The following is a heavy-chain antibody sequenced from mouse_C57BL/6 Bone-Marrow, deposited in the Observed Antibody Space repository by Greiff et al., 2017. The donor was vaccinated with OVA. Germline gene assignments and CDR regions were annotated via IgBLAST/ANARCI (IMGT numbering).Heavy chain of an antibody. CDR1: GYAFSSSW. J-gene: IGHJ3*01. D-gene: IGHD2-4*01. V-gene: IGHV1-82*01. CDR3: ARWGLRRSAD. Sequence: QVQLQQSGPELVKPGASVKISCKASGYAFSSSWMNWVKQRPGKGLEWIGRIYPGDGDTNYNGKFKGKATLTADKSSSTAYMQLSSLTSEDAAVYFCARWGLRRSADWGQGTLVTVSA. CDR2: IYPGDGDT.